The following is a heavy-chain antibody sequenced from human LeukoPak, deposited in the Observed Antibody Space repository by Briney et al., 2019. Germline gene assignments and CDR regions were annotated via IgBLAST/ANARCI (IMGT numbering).Heavy chain of an antibody. CDR1: GGSISSYY. CDR3: ARQGYSSGDMDV. D-gene: IGHD6-19*01. Sequence: SETLSLTCTVSGGSISSYYWSWIRQPPGKGLEWIGYIYYSGSTNYNPSLKSRVTISVDTSKNQFSLKLSSVTAADTAVYYCARQGYSSGDMDVWGKGTTVTVSS. J-gene: IGHJ6*03. V-gene: IGHV4-59*08. CDR2: IYYSGST.